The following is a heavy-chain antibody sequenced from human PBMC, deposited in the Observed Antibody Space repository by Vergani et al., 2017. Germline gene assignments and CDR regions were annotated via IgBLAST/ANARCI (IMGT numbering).Heavy chain of an antibody. D-gene: IGHD3-22*01. CDR2: INHSGST. CDR3: ARGLGYYYDSSRLDY. CDR1: GFTFSGYY. V-gene: IGHV4-34*01. J-gene: IGHJ4*02. Sequence: QVQLVESGGGLVKPGGSLRLSCAASGFTFSGYYWSWIRQPPGKGLEWIGEINHSGSTNYNPSLKSRVTISVDTSKNQFSLKLSSVTAADTAVYYCARGLGYYYDSSRLDYWGQGTLVTVSS.